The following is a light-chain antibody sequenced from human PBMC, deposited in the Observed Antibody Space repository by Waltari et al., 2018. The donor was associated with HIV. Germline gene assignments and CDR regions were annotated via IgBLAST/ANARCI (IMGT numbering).Light chain of an antibody. CDR1: KLGNKY. Sequence: SYDLTQPPSVSVSPGQTASITCSGDKLGNKYACWYQQKPGQSPVLVIYQDTKRPSGIPDRFSGSHSGNTATLTVSGLQAEDEADYYCVSYAGSNTVIFGGGTKLTVL. CDR2: QDT. J-gene: IGLJ2*01. V-gene: IGLV3-1*01. CDR3: VSYAGSNTVI.